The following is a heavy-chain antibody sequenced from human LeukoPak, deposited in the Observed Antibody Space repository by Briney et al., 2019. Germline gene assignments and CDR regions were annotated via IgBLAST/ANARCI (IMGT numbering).Heavy chain of an antibody. CDR3: ARDLSLTMGIDY. V-gene: IGHV1-2*02. CDR2: INPNSGGT. CDR1: GYTFTGYY. J-gene: IGHJ4*02. Sequence: GASVKVSCKASGYTFTGYYMHWVRQAPGQGLEWMGCINPNSGGTKYAQKFQGRVTMTRDTSISTAYMELSRLRSDDTAVYYCARDLSLTMGIDYWGQGTLVTVSS. D-gene: IGHD3-10*01.